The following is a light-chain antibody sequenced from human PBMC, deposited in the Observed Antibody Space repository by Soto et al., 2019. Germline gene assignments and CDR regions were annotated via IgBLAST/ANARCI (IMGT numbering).Light chain of an antibody. CDR1: QSVSSSY. V-gene: IGKV3-20*01. J-gene: IGKJ2*01. Sequence: EIVLTQSPGTLSLSPGERATLSCRASQSVSSSYLAWYQQKPGQAPRLLIYGASSRATGIPDRFSGSGSGTGFPLTISRLEPEGFAVYFCQQYCSSPYPFCQGTKLEIK. CDR2: GAS. CDR3: QQYCSSPYP.